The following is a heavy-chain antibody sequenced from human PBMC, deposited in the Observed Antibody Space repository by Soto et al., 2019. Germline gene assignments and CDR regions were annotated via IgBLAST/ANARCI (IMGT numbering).Heavy chain of an antibody. CDR1: GFTFSGYE. Sequence: EVQLVESGGGLVQPGGSLRLSCAASGFTFSGYEMNWVRQAPGKGREWISYISGSGTTIYYADSVKGRFTISRDNAKKSLYLQMNGLRAEDTAVYYCAREVTVFGVIIPTPMDVWGQGTTVAVSS. J-gene: IGHJ6*02. D-gene: IGHD3-3*01. CDR3: AREVTVFGVIIPTPMDV. CDR2: ISGSGTTI. V-gene: IGHV3-48*03.